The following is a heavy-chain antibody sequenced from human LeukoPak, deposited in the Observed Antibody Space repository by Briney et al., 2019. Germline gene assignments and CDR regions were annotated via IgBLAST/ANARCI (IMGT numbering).Heavy chain of an antibody. Sequence: GRSLRLSCAASGFTFSSYDMQWVRQARGKGVEGVAVISYDGSNKYYADSVKGGFTIYRDNTKNRLYLQMNSLRAEDTAVYYCARDEINYDFWSGYLAALGYWGQGTLVTVSS. CDR2: ISYDGSNK. J-gene: IGHJ4*02. D-gene: IGHD3-3*01. CDR1: GFTFSSYD. V-gene: IGHV3-30*01. CDR3: ARDEINYDFWSGYLAALGY.